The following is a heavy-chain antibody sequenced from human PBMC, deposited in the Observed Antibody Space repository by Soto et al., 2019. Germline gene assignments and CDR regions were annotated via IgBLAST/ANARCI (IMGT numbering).Heavy chain of an antibody. CDR3: AEARGGDYDYYYYGMDV. D-gene: IGHD4-17*01. V-gene: IGHV3-30*18. CDR1: GFTFSSYG. J-gene: IGHJ6*02. CDR2: ISYDGSNK. Sequence: QVQLVESGGGVVQPGRSLRLSCATSGFTFSSYGMHWVRQAPGKGLERVAVISYDGSNKYYADSVKGRFTISRDNSKNTLYLQMNSLRAEDTAVYYCAEARGGDYDYYYYGMDVWGQGTTVTVSS.